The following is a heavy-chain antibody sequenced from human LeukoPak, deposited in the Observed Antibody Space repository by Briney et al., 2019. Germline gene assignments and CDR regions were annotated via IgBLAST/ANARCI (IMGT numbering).Heavy chain of an antibody. J-gene: IGHJ3*02. V-gene: IGHV3-33*01. CDR2: IWYDGSNK. CDR3: ARGHCYADPPDAFDI. Sequence: GRSLRLSCAASGFTFSSYGMHWVRQAPGKGLEWVAVIWYDGSNKYYADSVKGRFTISRDNAKNSLYLQMNSLRAEDTAVYYCARGHCYADPPDAFDIWGQGTMVTVSS. CDR1: GFTFSSYG. D-gene: IGHD2-2*01.